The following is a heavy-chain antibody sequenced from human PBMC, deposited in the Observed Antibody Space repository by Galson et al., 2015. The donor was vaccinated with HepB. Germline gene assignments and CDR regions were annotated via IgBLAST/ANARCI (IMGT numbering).Heavy chain of an antibody. CDR3: ARDNSAGAAAAGTRGMDV. D-gene: IGHD6-13*01. CDR1: GYTFTGYY. CDR2: INPNSGGT. Sequence: SVKVSCKASGYTFTGYYMHWVRQAPGQGLEWMGRINPNSGGTNYAQKFQGRVTMTRDTSISTAYMELSRLRSDDTAVYYCARDNSAGAAAAGTRGMDVWGQGTTVTVSS. V-gene: IGHV1-2*06. J-gene: IGHJ6*02.